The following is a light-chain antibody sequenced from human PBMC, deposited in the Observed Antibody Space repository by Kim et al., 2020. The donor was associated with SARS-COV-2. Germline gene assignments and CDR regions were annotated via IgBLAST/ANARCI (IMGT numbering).Light chain of an antibody. V-gene: IGKV1-39*01. Sequence: SATGGKRDTMSCRDSQNSSIFLNGYQQKPGKAPKLLIEAASSLHDGVQSRFSGSGSGTDFTLTISSLQPEDFATYYCKESYNTPPNFGQGTKLE. CDR2: AAS. CDR3: KESYNTPPN. CDR1: QNSSIF. J-gene: IGKJ2*01.